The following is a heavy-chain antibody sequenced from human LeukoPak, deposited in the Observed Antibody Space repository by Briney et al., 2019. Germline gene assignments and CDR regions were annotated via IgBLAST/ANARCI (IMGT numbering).Heavy chain of an antibody. V-gene: IGHV3-30-3*02. D-gene: IGHD1-26*01. J-gene: IGHJ3*01. CDR1: GFPFTVYP. CDR2: SSSDETYK. Sequence: PGGSLRLSCAASGFPFTVYPTHWVRQAPGKGLEWVSVSSSDETYKFYADSVRGRFTISRDNSKNTLYVQMNSLRAEDTAVYYCAKIVGATRGAFDLWGQGTMVTVSS. CDR3: AKIVGATRGAFDL.